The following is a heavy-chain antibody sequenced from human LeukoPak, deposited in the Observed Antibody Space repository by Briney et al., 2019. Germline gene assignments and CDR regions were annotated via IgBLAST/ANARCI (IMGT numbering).Heavy chain of an antibody. J-gene: IGHJ6*02. CDR2: INPNSGGT. CDR3: ARAPYCSGGSCPVYYYYYYGMDV. CDR1: GYTFTGYY. V-gene: IGHV1-2*02. Sequence: ASVKVSCKASGYTFTGYYMHWVRQAPGQGLEWMGWINPNSGGTNYAQKFQGRVTMTRDTSISTAYMELSRLRSDDTAVYYCARAPYCSGGSCPVYYYYYYGMDVWGQGTTVTVSS. D-gene: IGHD2-15*01.